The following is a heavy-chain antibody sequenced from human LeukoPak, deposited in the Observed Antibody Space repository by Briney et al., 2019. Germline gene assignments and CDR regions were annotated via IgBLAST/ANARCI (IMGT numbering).Heavy chain of an antibody. V-gene: IGHV4-34*01. CDR3: ARVGALGGHDF. CDR2: INHSGST. CDR1: GGSFSGYY. D-gene: IGHD1-26*01. J-gene: IGHJ4*02. Sequence: SETLSLTCAVYGGSFSGYYWSWIRQPPGKGLEWIGEINHSGSTNYNSSLKSRLTISVDTSKNQFSLKLNSVTAADTAVYYCARVGALGGHDFWGQGSLVTVSS.